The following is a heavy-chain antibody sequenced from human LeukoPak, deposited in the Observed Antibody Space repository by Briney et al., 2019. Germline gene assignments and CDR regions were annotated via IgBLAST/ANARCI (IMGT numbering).Heavy chain of an antibody. J-gene: IGHJ4*02. CDR3: ATSAAGFDY. D-gene: IGHD6-13*01. CDR1: GFTSSSYW. V-gene: IGHV3-7*01. Sequence: PGGSLRLSCAASGFTSSSYWMSWVRQAPGKGLEWVANIKQDGSEKYYVDSVKGRFTISRDNAKNSLYLQMNSLRDEDTALYYCATSAAGFDYWGQGTLVTVSS. CDR2: IKQDGSEK.